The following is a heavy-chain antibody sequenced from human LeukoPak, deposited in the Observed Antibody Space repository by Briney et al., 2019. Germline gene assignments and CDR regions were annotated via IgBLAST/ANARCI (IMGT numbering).Heavy chain of an antibody. J-gene: IGHJ3*02. CDR1: GGSFSGYY. D-gene: IGHD2-2*01. V-gene: IGHV4-34*01. CDR3: ARVKGKGYCSSTSCSNEDDAFDI. Sequence: SETLSLTRAVYGGSFSGYYWSWIRQPPGKGLEWIGEINHSGSTNYNPSLKSRVTISVDTSKNQFSLKLSSVTAADTAVYYCARVKGKGYCSSTSCSNEDDAFDIWGQGTMVTVSS. CDR2: INHSGST.